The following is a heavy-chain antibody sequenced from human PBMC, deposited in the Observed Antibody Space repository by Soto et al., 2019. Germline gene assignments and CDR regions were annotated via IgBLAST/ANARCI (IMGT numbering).Heavy chain of an antibody. J-gene: IGHJ4*02. Sequence: QVQLVQSGAEVKKPGASGKVSCKASGYTFSSNGVSWVRQAPGQGLEWMGWISTFNGNAHYAQKFQGRVTMTTDTSTNTAYMELTSLSSDDTAVYYCARLHGYSSGWYDYWGQGTLVTVSS. CDR1: GYTFSSNG. D-gene: IGHD6-19*01. CDR2: ISTFNGNA. CDR3: ARLHGYSSGWYDY. V-gene: IGHV1-18*04.